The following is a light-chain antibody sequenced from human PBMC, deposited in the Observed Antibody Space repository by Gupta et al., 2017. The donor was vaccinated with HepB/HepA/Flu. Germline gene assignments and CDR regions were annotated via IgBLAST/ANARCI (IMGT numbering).Light chain of an antibody. CDR3: ATWDNSLSDGVV. Sequence: HSVLTQPPSVSAAPGQKVTISCSGSNSNIGNNYVSWYQQLPGTAPKLLIYQDNKRPSGIPDRFSGSKSSTSGTLGVTGLRTGDEADYYCATWDNSLSDGVVFGGGTKLTVL. CDR1: NSNIGNNY. CDR2: QDN. J-gene: IGLJ3*02. V-gene: IGLV1-51*02.